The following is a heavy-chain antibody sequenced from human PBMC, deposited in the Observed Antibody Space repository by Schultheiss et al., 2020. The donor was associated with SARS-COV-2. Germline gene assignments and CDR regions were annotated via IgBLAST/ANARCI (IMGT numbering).Heavy chain of an antibody. Sequence: SETLSLTCAVSGYSISSGYYWGWIRQPPGKGLEWIGSIYYSGSTYYNPSLKSRLTISLDASRNQFSLKLSSVTAADTAVYYCARSPTLYGNYTNWFDPWGQGTLVTVAS. CDR2: IYYSGST. CDR3: ARSPTLYGNYTNWFDP. D-gene: IGHD4-11*01. V-gene: IGHV4-38-2*01. J-gene: IGHJ5*02. CDR1: GYSISSGYY.